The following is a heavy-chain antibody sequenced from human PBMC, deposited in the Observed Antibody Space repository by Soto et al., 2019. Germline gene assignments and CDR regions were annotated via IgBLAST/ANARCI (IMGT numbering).Heavy chain of an antibody. CDR2: IFPADSDT. D-gene: IGHD3-10*01. CDR3: ARHTKFSSASLRCDP. J-gene: IGHJ5*01. Sequence: KGLEWMGIIFPADSDTTNPPSFQGQVTISAAKSISTAYLQWNSLNAADTAMYYCARHTKFSSASLRCDPWGQGTLVTVS. V-gene: IGHV5-51*01.